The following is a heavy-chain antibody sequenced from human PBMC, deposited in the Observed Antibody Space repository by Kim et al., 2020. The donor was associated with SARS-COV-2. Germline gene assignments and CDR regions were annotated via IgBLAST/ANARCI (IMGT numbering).Heavy chain of an antibody. D-gene: IGHD6-19*01. CDR3: ARAISRVAVAGNDY. J-gene: IGHJ4*02. V-gene: IGHV3-21*01. Sequence: ADSERGRFTISRDTAEHSLYLQVNSLRAEDTAVYYCARAISRVAVAGNDYWGQGTLVTVSS.